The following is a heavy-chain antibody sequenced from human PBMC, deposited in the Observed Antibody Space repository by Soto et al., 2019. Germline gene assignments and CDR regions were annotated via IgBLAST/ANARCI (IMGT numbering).Heavy chain of an antibody. V-gene: IGHV4-4*02. CDR1: GGSISSSNW. J-gene: IGHJ4*02. Sequence: SETLSLTCAVSGGSISSSNWWSWVRQPPGKGLEWIGEIYHSGSTNYNPSLKSRVTISVDKSKNQFSLKLSSVTAADTAVYYCARLVAAATPNFDYWGQGTLVTVSS. D-gene: IGHD1-26*01. CDR2: IYHSGST. CDR3: ARLVAAATPNFDY.